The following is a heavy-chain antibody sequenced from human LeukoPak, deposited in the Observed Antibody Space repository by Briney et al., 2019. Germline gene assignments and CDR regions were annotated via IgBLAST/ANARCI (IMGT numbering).Heavy chain of an antibody. J-gene: IGHJ4*02. V-gene: IGHV4-39*01. Sequence: SETLSLTCTVSGGSISSSSYYWGWIRQPPGKGLEWIGSIYYSGSTYYNPSLKSRVTISVDTSKNQFSLKLSSVTAADTAVYYCARPYYYGSGSYYRSYYFDYWGQGTLVTVSS. CDR1: GGSISSSSYY. D-gene: IGHD3-10*01. CDR2: IYYSGST. CDR3: ARPYYYGSGSYYRSYYFDY.